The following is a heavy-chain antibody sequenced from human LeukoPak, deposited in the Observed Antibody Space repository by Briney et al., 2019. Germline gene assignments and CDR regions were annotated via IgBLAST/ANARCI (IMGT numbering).Heavy chain of an antibody. CDR2: IYHSGST. CDR3: ARGGKGPVSYYYYMDV. J-gene: IGHJ6*03. V-gene: IGHV4-39*07. CDR1: GGSISISSYY. Sequence: PSETLSLTCTVSGGSISISSYYWGWIRQPPGKGLEWIGSIYHSGSTYYNPSLKSRVTISVDTSKNQFSLKLSSVTAADTAVYYCARGGKGPVSYYYYMDVWGKGTTVTVSS. D-gene: IGHD1-14*01.